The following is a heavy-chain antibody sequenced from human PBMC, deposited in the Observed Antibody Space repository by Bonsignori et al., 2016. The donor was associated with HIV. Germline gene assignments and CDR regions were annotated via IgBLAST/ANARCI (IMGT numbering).Heavy chain of an antibody. CDR2: INPNSGGT. CDR3: ARENWLAHAFDI. CDR1: GYTFTGYY. D-gene: IGHD1-1*01. Sequence: ASVKVSCKASGYTFTGYYMHWVRQAPGQGLEWMGWINPNSGGTNYAQKFQGRVTMTRDTSISTAYMELSRLRSDDTAVYYCARENWLAHAFDIWGQGTMVTVSS. V-gene: IGHV1-2*02. J-gene: IGHJ3*02.